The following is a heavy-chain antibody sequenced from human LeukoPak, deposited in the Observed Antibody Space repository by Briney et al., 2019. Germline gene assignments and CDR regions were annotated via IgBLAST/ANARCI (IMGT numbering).Heavy chain of an antibody. V-gene: IGHV3-30*18. CDR1: GFTFSSNG. Sequence: GRSLRLSCAASGFTFSSNGMHWVRQAPGKGLEWVAVISYDGSNKYYADSVKGRFTISRDNSKNTLYLQMNSLRAEDTAVYYCAKDISTSGSYYIVGYFDYWGQGTLVTVSS. CDR3: AKDISTSGSYYIVGYFDY. CDR2: ISYDGSNK. J-gene: IGHJ4*02. D-gene: IGHD3-10*01.